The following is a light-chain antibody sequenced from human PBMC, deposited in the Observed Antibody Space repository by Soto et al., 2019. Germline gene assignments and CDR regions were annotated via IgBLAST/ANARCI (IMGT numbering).Light chain of an antibody. CDR1: QGISNW. CDR2: TAS. CDR3: QQASAFPIP. Sequence: DIQMTQSPSFVSASVGDRVTVTCRASQGISNWLARYQQKPGKAPKLLIYTASTLGSGVPSRFSGNRSGTDFTLTISSLQPEDFATYYCQQASAFPIPVGQGTRREMK. V-gene: IGKV1-12*01. J-gene: IGKJ5*01.